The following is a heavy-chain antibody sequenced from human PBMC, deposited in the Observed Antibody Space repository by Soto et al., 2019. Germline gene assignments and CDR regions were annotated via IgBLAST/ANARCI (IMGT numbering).Heavy chain of an antibody. J-gene: IGHJ4*02. CDR1: SGSISVTNVF. CDR3: ARITGRHLDY. CDR2: IDYSGTA. D-gene: IGHD1-20*01. Sequence: SETLFLTCTVSSGSISVTNVFWGWVRQPPGKGLEWIGNIDYSGTAYFSPSLATRVTFHVDTSKNQFSLTLYSVTAADTAVYYCARITGRHLDYWGQGILVTVSS. V-gene: IGHV4-39*01.